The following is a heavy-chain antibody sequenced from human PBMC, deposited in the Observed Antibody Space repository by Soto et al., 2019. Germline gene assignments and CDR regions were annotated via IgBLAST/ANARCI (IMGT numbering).Heavy chain of an antibody. D-gene: IGHD2-21*02. CDR1: GFSLSTSGVG. CDR3: AHRRRERAYCGGDCYPYYFDY. Sequence: QITLKESGPTLVKPTQTLTLTCTFSGFSLSTSGVGVGWIRQPPGKALEWLALIDWNDDKRYSPSLKSRLTITKDTPKHQVVLTMTNMDPVDTATYYWAHRRRERAYCGGDCYPYYFDYWGQGTLVTVSS. CDR2: IDWNDDK. V-gene: IGHV2-5*01. J-gene: IGHJ4*02.